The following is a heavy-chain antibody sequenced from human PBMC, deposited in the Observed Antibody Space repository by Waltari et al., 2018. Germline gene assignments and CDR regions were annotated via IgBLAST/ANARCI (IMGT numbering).Heavy chain of an antibody. Sequence: QVQLVQSGAEVKKPGASVKVSCKASGYTFTSYDINWVRQATGQGVEVMGWMNPNSGNTGYAQKFQGRVTITRNTSISTTYLELSSLRSEDTAVYYCAGRGGYWNWFDPWGQGTLVTVSS. D-gene: IGHD3-10*01. CDR1: GYTFTSYD. J-gene: IGHJ5*02. CDR2: MNPNSGNT. V-gene: IGHV1-8*03. CDR3: AGRGGYWNWFDP.